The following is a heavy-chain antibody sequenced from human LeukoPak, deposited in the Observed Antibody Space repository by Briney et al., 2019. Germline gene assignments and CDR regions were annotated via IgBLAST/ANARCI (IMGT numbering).Heavy chain of an antibody. D-gene: IGHD5-24*01. CDR2: IYYSGST. CDR1: GGSISSSSYY. Sequence: SETLSLTCTVSGGSISSSSYYWGWIRRPPGKGLEWIGSIYYSGSTYYNPSLKSRVTISVDTSKNQFSLKLSSVTAADTAVYYCAREVEMATTSFDYWGQGTLVTVSS. V-gene: IGHV4-39*07. CDR3: AREVEMATTSFDY. J-gene: IGHJ4*02.